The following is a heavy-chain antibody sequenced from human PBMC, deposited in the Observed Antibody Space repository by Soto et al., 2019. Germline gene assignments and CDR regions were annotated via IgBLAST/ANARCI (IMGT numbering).Heavy chain of an antibody. Sequence: QLQLQESGPGLVKPSETLSLTCTVSGGSISSSNYYWGWIRQPPGKGLEWIGSIYYSGNTYYNPSLKSRVTISVDTSKNQFSLKLSSVTAADTAVYYCARLRPADTAISPIVSWGQGTLVTVSS. V-gene: IGHV4-39*01. D-gene: IGHD5-18*01. CDR2: IYYSGNT. CDR1: GGSISSSNYY. J-gene: IGHJ4*02. CDR3: ARLRPADTAISPIVS.